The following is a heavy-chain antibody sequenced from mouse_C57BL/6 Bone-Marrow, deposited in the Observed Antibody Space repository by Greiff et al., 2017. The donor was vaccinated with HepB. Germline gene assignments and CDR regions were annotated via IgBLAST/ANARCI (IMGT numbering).Heavy chain of an antibody. CDR2: ISDGGSYT. Sequence: EVKLMESGGGLVKPGGSLKLSCAASGFTFSSYAMSWVRQTPEKRLEWVATISDGGSYTYYPDNVKGRVTISRDNAKNNLYLQMSHLKSADTAMYYCARGRLYGNSLYFDYWGHGTTLTVSS. CDR1: GFTFSSYA. V-gene: IGHV5-4*03. CDR3: ARGRLYGNSLYFDY. J-gene: IGHJ2*01. D-gene: IGHD1-1*01.